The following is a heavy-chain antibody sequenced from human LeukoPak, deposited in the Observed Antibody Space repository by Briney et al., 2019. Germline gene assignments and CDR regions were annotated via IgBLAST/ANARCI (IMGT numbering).Heavy chain of an antibody. D-gene: IGHD5-18*01. CDR1: GFTFTSSA. Sequence: PGTSVKVSCKASGFTFTSSAMQWVRQARGQRLEWIGGIVVGSGNTNYAQKFQERVTITRDMSTSTAYMELSSLRSEDTAVYYCAAWNVDTAMDPGDYWGQGTLVTVSS. J-gene: IGHJ4*02. CDR3: AAWNVDTAMDPGDY. CDR2: IVVGSGNT. V-gene: IGHV1-58*02.